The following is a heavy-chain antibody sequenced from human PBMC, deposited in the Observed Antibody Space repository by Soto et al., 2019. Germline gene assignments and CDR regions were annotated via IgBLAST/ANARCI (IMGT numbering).Heavy chain of an antibody. J-gene: IGHJ4*02. CDR1: GYTFTNYG. Sequence: QVQLVQSGAEVKKPGASVKVSCKASGYTFTNYGISWVRQAPGQGLEWMGWINPNDNGHANSAQIIHDRITXXTXPXXTTAYLELRNLRSDATAVYYCATDRGIRAPDAFDDWGQGTLVTVSS. V-gene: IGHV1-18*01. CDR3: ATDRGIRAPDAFDD. D-gene: IGHD3-10*01. CDR2: INPNDNGHA.